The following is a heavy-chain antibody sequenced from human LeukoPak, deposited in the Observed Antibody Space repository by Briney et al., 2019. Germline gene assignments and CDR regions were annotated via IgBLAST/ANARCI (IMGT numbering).Heavy chain of an antibody. CDR1: GYTFTSYA. D-gene: IGHD3-9*01. Sequence: GASVKVSCKASGYTFTSYAMNWVRQASGQGLEWMGWINTNTGNPTYAQGFTGRFVFSLDTSVSTAYLQISSLKAEDTAVYYCARGPYYDILTGYLRYNWFDPWGQGTLVTVSS. CDR2: INTNTGNP. V-gene: IGHV7-4-1*02. J-gene: IGHJ5*02. CDR3: ARGPYYDILTGYLRYNWFDP.